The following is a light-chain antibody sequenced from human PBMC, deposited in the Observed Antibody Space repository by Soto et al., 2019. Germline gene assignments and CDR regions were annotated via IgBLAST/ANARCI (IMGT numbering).Light chain of an antibody. CDR2: GAS. J-gene: IGKJ1*01. Sequence: DIVLTQSPGTLSLSPGERATLSRRASQSVSSSYLAWYQQKPGQAPRLLIYGASSRATGIPDRFSGSGSGTDFTLTISSLQPEDCATYYCLQDYNYPWTFGQGTKVDI. V-gene: IGKV3-20*01. CDR1: QSVSSSY. CDR3: LQDYNYPWT.